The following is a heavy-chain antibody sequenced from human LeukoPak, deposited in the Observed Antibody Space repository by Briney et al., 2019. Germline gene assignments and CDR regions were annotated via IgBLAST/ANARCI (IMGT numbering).Heavy chain of an antibody. CDR2: INHSRGT. J-gene: IGHJ4*02. Sequence: SETLSLTCSVYGWSITAYYWSWIRQPPGKGLEWIGEINHSRGTNYDPSLESRVTILLDASKNEFSLNLNSVTAADTAVYYCAREDYYFDSWGQGTLVTVSS. CDR1: GWSITAYY. CDR3: AREDYYFDS. V-gene: IGHV4-34*01.